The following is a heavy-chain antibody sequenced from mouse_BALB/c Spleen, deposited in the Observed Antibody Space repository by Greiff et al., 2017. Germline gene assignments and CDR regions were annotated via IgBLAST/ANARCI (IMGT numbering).Heavy chain of an antibody. CDR3: AREFFYDYYAMDY. V-gene: IGHV5-17*02. CDR2: ISSGSSTI. CDR1: GFTFSSFG. D-gene: IGHD1-1*01. Sequence: EVQVVESGGGLVQPGGSRKLSCAASGFTFSSFGMHWVRQAPEQGLEWVAYISSGSSTINYADKVKGRFTISRDNPKNTLFLQMTSLRSEDTAMYYCAREFFYDYYAMDYWGQGTSVTVSS. J-gene: IGHJ4*01.